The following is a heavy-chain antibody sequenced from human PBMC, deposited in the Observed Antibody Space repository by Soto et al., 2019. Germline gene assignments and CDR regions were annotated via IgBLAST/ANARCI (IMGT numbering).Heavy chain of an antibody. CDR2: ISGSGDRA. V-gene: IGHV3-23*01. CDR3: AKAHDSSGYYYAPHAY. J-gene: IGHJ4*02. D-gene: IGHD3-22*01. Sequence: GGSLRLSCAASGFTFSNAWMNWVRQAPGKGLGWVSVISGSGDRAFYSDSVKGRFTISRDNSKNTLYLQMNSLRAEDTAVYYCAKAHDSSGYYYAPHAYRGQGTLVTVSS. CDR1: GFTFSNAW.